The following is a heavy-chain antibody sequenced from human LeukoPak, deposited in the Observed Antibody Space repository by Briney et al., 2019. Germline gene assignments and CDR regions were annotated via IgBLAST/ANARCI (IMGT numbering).Heavy chain of an antibody. CDR2: ISYDGSNK. CDR3: ARERVVRWLQLVPY. Sequence: PGRSLRLSCAASRFTFSSYAMHWVRQAPGKGLEWVAVISYDGSNKYYADSVKGRFTISRDNAKNSLYLQMNSLRAEDTAVYYCARERVVRWLQLVPYWGQGTLVTVSS. D-gene: IGHD5-24*01. V-gene: IGHV3-30-3*01. CDR1: RFTFSSYA. J-gene: IGHJ4*02.